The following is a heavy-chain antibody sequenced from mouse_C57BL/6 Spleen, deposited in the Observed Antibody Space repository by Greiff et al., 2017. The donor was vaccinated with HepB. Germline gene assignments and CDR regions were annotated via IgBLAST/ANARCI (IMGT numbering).Heavy chain of an antibody. CDR2: IYPGDGDT. J-gene: IGHJ3*01. V-gene: IGHV1-82*01. D-gene: IGHD1-1*01. CDR1: GYAFSSSW. CDR3: ARERDYSWFAY. Sequence: QVQLKQSGPELVKPGASVKISCKASGYAFSSSWMNWVKQRPGKGLEWIGRIYPGDGDTNYNGKFKGKATLTADKSSSTAYMQLSSLTSEDSAVYCCARERDYSWFAYWGQGTLVTVSA.